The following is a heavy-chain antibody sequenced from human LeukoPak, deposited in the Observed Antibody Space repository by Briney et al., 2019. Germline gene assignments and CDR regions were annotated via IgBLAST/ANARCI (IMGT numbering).Heavy chain of an antibody. D-gene: IGHD6-13*01. CDR3: ASRPGYSSSWYYFDY. CDR2: IYPGDSDT. J-gene: IGHJ4*02. Sequence: GESLKISCKGSGYSFTRNWIGWVRQMPGKGLEWMGIIYPGDSDTRYSPSFQGQVTISADKSISTAYLQWSSLKASDTAMYYCASRPGYSSSWYYFDYWGQGTLVTVSS. CDR1: GYSFTRNW. V-gene: IGHV5-51*01.